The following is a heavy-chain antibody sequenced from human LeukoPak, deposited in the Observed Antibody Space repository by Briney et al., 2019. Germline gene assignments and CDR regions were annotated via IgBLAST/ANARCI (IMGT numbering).Heavy chain of an antibody. CDR3: AKDSGYCSGGSCYPSNY. V-gene: IGHV3-15*01. CDR1: GFTFSNAW. J-gene: IGHJ4*02. Sequence: PGGSLRLSCAASGFTFSNAWMSWVRQAPGKGLEWVGRIKSKTDGGTTDYAAPVKGRFTISRDDSKNTLYLQMNSLKTEDTAVYYCAKDSGYCSGGSCYPSNYWGQGTLVTVSS. D-gene: IGHD2-15*01. CDR2: IKSKTDGGTT.